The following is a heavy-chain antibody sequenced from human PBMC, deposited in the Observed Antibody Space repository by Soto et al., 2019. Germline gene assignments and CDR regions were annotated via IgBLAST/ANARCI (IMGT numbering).Heavy chain of an antibody. CDR1: GFSFRSYW. CDR2: ISSDGSTT. J-gene: IGHJ4*02. Sequence: EVQLVESGGDLVQSGGSLGLSCAASGFSFRSYWMHWVRQAPGKGLVWVARISSDGSTTTYADSASGRFIISRDNDADILDLERRSLRGDDTAVYYCAREYYVVLTGYYKDFWGQGTLVSGSS. D-gene: IGHD3-9*01. V-gene: IGHV3-74*01. CDR3: AREYYVVLTGYYKDF.